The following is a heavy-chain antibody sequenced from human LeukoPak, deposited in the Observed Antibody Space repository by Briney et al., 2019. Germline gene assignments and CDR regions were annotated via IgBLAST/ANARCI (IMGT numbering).Heavy chain of an antibody. CDR1: GFTFSSYS. CDR3: ARGSEGDNDWPSNMDV. D-gene: IGHD3-9*01. V-gene: IGHV3-21*01. CDR2: ISSSSSYI. J-gene: IGHJ6*02. Sequence: GGSLRLSCAASGFTFSSYSMNWVRQAPGKGLEWVSSISSSSSYIYYADSVKGRFTISRDNAKNSLYLQMNSLRAEDTAVYYCARGSEGDNDWPSNMDVWGQGTTVTVSS.